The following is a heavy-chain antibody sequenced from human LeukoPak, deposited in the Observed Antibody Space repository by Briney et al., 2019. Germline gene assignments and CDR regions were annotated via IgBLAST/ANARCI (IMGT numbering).Heavy chain of an antibody. CDR1: GFTFDDYA. V-gene: IGHV3-43D*04. CDR3: AKDMARYSSSLYMDV. CDR2: ISWDGGST. J-gene: IGHJ6*04. Sequence: GGSLRLSCAASGFTFDDYAMHWVRQAPGKVLEWVSLISWDGGSTYYADSVKGRFTISRDNSKNSLSLQMNSLRAEDTAFYYCAKDMARYSSSLYMDVWGKGTTVTVSS. D-gene: IGHD6-13*01.